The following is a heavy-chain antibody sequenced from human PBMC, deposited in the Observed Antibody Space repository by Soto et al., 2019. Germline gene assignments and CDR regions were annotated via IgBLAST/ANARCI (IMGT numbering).Heavy chain of an antibody. V-gene: IGHV3-30-3*01. CDR3: ARSSTLRYHGIDV. CDR1: GFTFSSYE. D-gene: IGHD2-2*01. J-gene: IGHJ6*02. CDR2: ISYDGGKK. Sequence: PGGSLRLSCAASGFTFSSYEMHWVRQAPGKGLEWVAIISYDGGKKYYADSVKGRFTMSRDNSKNTLDLQMDSLRVGDTAVYYCARSSTLRYHGIDVWGQGTMVTVSS.